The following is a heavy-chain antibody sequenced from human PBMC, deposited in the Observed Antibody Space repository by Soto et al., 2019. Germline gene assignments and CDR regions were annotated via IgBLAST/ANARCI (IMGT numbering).Heavy chain of an antibody. J-gene: IGHJ5*02. D-gene: IGHD5-18*01. CDR3: ASRYNYGSP. CDR1: GYTFTAYY. V-gene: IGHV1-2*02. CDR2: INPNTGGT. Sequence: QVQLVQSGAEVKKPGSSVKVSCKASGYTFTAYYIHWVRQTPGQGLEWMGCINPNTGGTDYAQKFQGRVTMTRDTSISTAYMELTRLRSDDTAVYYCASRYNYGSPWVQGTLVTVSS.